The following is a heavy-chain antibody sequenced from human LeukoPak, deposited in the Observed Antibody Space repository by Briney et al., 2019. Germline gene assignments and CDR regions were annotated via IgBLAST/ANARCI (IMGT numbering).Heavy chain of an antibody. J-gene: IGHJ2*01. Sequence: GGSLRLSCAASGFTLSNYAMSWVRQAPGMGLEWVSSLTGSGSRPYYADSVKGRFTVSRDNAKNSLYLQMNSLRAEDTAVYYCARGQLGRYFDLWGRGTLVTVSS. D-gene: IGHD7-27*01. V-gene: IGHV3-23*01. CDR1: GFTLSNYA. CDR3: ARGQLGRYFDL. CDR2: LTGSGSRP.